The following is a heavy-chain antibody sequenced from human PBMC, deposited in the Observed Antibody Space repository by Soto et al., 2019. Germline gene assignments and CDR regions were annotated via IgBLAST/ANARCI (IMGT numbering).Heavy chain of an antibody. D-gene: IGHD3-22*01. Sequence: ASVKVSCKAPGGTFSSYAISWVRQAPGQGLEWMGGIIPIFGTANYAQKFQGRVTITADESTSTAYMELSSLRSEDTAVYYCARTYYYDSSGYLPWFDPWGQGTLVTVSS. CDR1: GGTFSSYA. V-gene: IGHV1-69*13. CDR2: IIPIFGTA. CDR3: ARTYYYDSSGYLPWFDP. J-gene: IGHJ5*02.